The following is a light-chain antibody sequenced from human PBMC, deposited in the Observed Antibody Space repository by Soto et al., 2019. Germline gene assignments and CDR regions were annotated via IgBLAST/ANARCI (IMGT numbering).Light chain of an antibody. CDR2: EVS. V-gene: IGLV2-8*01. J-gene: IGLJ2*01. Sequence: QSALTQPPSASGSSGQSVTISCTGTSSDVGGYNYVSWYQQHPGKAPKLMIYEVSKRPSGVPDRFSGSKSGNTASLTVSGLQAEDEADYYCSSYAGSNMVVFGGGTKVTVL. CDR3: SSYAGSNMVV. CDR1: SSDVGGYNY.